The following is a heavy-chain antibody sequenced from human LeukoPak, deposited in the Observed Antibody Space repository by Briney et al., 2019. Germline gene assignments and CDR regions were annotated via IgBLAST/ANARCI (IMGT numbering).Heavy chain of an antibody. Sequence: SETLSLTCTVSGGSISSYYWSWIRQPPGKGLEWIGYIYYSGGTNYNPSLKSRVTISVDTSKNQFSLKLSSVTAADTAVYYCARHYRPSSFQHWGQGTLVTVSS. CDR3: ARHYRPSSFQH. V-gene: IGHV4-59*08. J-gene: IGHJ1*01. D-gene: IGHD1-14*01. CDR2: IYYSGGT. CDR1: GGSISSYY.